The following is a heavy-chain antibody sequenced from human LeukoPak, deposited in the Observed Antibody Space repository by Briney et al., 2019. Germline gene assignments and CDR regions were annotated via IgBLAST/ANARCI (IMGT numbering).Heavy chain of an antibody. V-gene: IGHV3-21*01. D-gene: IGHD6-6*01. CDR3: ASSSSYFDAFDI. CDR1: GFTFSSYS. CDR2: ISSSSSYI. J-gene: IGHJ3*02. Sequence: GGSLRLSCAASGFTFSSYSMNWVRQAPGKGLEWVSSISSSSSYIYYADSVKGRFTISRDNAKNSLYLQMNSLRDEDTAVYYCASSSSYFDAFDIWGQGTMVTVSS.